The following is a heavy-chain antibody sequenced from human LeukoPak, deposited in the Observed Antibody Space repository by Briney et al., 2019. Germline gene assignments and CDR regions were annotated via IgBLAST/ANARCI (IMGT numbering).Heavy chain of an antibody. CDR1: GYSFTKYG. D-gene: IGHD3-10*01. Sequence: ASVKVSCKASGYSFTKYGISWVRQAPGQGLEWMGWISAYDGDTNLAQNLQGRVTMTTDTSTSTAYMELRGLRSDDTAVYYCAREGMVRGVFFDYWGQGTLVTVPS. CDR3: AREGMVRGVFFDY. J-gene: IGHJ4*02. CDR2: ISAYDGDT. V-gene: IGHV1-18*04.